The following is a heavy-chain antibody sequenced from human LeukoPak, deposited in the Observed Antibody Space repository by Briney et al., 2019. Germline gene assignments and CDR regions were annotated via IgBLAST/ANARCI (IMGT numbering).Heavy chain of an antibody. J-gene: IGHJ4*02. CDR2: MNHNSSNT. CDR3: ARGRGYCSSTSCYETLDY. V-gene: IGHV1-8*01. D-gene: IGHD2-2*01. Sequence: ASVKVSCKASGHTFTSYDINWVRQATGQGLEWMGWMNHNSSNTGYAQKFQGRVTMTRNTSTSTAYMELSSLRSEDTAVYYCARGRGYCSSTSCYETLDYWGQGTLVTVSS. CDR1: GHTFTSYD.